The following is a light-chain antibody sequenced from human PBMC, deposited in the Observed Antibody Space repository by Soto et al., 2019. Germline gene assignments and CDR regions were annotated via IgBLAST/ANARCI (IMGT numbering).Light chain of an antibody. CDR3: CSYAGSSIVV. Sequence: QSVLTQPASVSGSPGQSITISCTGTSSDVENYNLVSWYQQHPGKAPKLMIYEGRKRPSGVSNRFSGSNSGNTASLTISGLQAEDEADYYCCSYAGSSIVVFGGGTKLTVL. CDR2: EGR. CDR1: SSDVENYNL. J-gene: IGLJ2*01. V-gene: IGLV2-23*01.